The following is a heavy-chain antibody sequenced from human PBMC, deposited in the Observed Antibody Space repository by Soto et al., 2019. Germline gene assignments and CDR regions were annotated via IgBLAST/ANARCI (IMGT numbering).Heavy chain of an antibody. CDR3: ARDMVPAAPFYYYYGMDV. D-gene: IGHD2-2*01. CDR1: GYTFTGYY. J-gene: IGHJ6*02. CDR2: INPNSGGT. V-gene: IGHV1-2*02. Sequence: GASVKVSCKASGYTFTGYYMHWVRQAPGQGLEWMGWINPNSGGTNYAQKFQGRVTMTRDTSISTAYMELSRLRSDDTAVYYCARDMVPAAPFYYYYGMDVWGQGTTVTVS.